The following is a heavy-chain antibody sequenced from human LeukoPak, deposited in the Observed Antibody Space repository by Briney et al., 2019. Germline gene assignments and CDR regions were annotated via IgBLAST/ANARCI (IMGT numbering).Heavy chain of an antibody. CDR2: IIPIFGTA. D-gene: IGHD2-2*03. CDR1: GGTFSSYA. V-gene: IGHV1-69*05. J-gene: IGHJ4*02. Sequence: ASVKVSCEASGGTFSSYAISWVRQAPGQGLEWMGGIIPIFGTANYAQKFQGRVTITTDESTSTAYMELSSLRSEDTAVYYCATMDIVVVPAAHTSVGDWGQGTLVTVSS. CDR3: ATMDIVVVPAAHTSVGD.